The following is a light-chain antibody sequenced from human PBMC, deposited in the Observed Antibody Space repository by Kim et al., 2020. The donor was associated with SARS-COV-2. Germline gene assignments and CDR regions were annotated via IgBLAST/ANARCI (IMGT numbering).Light chain of an antibody. Sequence: SPGERATLSCRASQSVSSSYLAWYQQKPGQAPRLLIYGASSRATGIPDRFSGSGSGTDFTLTISRLEPEEFAVYYCQQYGSSSYTFGQGTKLEI. CDR2: GAS. CDR3: QQYGSSSYT. CDR1: QSVSSSY. J-gene: IGKJ2*01. V-gene: IGKV3-20*01.